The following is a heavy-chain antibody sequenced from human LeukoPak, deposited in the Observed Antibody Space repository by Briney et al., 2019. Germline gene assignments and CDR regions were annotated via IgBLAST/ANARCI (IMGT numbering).Heavy chain of an antibody. V-gene: IGHV3-48*03. CDR3: ARDPGYDYVWGSYRSFDY. Sequence: GGSLRLPCAASGFTFSSYEMNWVRQALGKGLEWVSYISSSGSTIYYADSVKGRFTISRDNAKNSLYLQMNSLRAEDTAVYYCARDPGYDYVWGSYRSFDYWGQGTLVTVSS. CDR1: GFTFSSYE. J-gene: IGHJ4*02. D-gene: IGHD3-16*02. CDR2: ISSSGSTI.